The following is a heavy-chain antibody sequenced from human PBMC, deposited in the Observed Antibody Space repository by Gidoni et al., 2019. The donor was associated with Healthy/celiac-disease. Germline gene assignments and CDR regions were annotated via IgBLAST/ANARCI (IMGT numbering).Heavy chain of an antibody. Sequence: VQLVESGGGLVQPGASLRPSCAASGFPFTRYSMNWVRPAPGKGREWVSYISSSSSTIYAADSVKGRFTISRDNDKSALYLQMNSLRDEDTAVYYWASYGDYSLGRWIGWYFDLWGRGTLVTVSS. CDR3: ASYGDYSLGRWIGWYFDL. CDR2: ISSSSSTI. V-gene: IGHV3-48*02. J-gene: IGHJ2*01. D-gene: IGHD4-17*01. CDR1: GFPFTRYS.